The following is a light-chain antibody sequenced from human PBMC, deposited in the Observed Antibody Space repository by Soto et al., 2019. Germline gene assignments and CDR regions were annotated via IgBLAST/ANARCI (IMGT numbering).Light chain of an antibody. Sequence: EIVLTQSPATLSLSPGERATLSCRASQSIRSYLAWYQQKPGQAPRLLIYGASTRATSFPARFSGSGSGTDFTLTISSLQSEDFAVYYCQQYNNWPWTFGQGTKVDIK. CDR2: GAS. J-gene: IGKJ1*01. CDR1: QSIRSY. CDR3: QQYNNWPWT. V-gene: IGKV3-15*01.